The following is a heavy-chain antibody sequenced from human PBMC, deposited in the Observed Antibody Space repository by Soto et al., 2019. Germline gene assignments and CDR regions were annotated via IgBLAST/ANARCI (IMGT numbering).Heavy chain of an antibody. CDR1: GSSMRSSSYY. D-gene: IGHD3-10*01. CDR3: AAPKTSTYYPPRY. CDR2: IYNGGST. J-gene: IGHJ4*02. Sequence: PSETLSLTCTVPGSSMRSSSYYWARIRQPPGKGLEWIGSIYNGGSTYYNPCLKSRVTISVDTSKNQLSLKLSSVTAADTGVFYCAAPKTSTYYPPRYWGQGTLVTVSS. V-gene: IGHV4-39*01.